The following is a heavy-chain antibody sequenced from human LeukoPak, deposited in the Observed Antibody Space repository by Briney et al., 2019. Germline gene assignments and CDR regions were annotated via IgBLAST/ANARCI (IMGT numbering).Heavy chain of an antibody. Sequence: SETLPLTCTVSGGSISSGSYYWSWIRQPAGKGLEWIGRIYTSGSTNYNPSLKSRVTISVDTSKNQFSLKLSSVTAADTAVYYCARDPHAPTIFGVFDPWGQGTLVTVSS. CDR3: ARDPHAPTIFGVFDP. V-gene: IGHV4-61*02. J-gene: IGHJ5*02. CDR1: GGSISSGSYY. D-gene: IGHD3-3*01. CDR2: IYTSGST.